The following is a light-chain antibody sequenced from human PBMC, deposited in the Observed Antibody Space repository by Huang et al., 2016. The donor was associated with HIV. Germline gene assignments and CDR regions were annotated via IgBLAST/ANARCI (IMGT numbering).Light chain of an antibody. V-gene: IGKV3-15*01. CDR3: QHYNNWLMYA. Sequence: EIVMTQSPATLSVSTGETATLSCRASHMISTNLAWYQQKPCQAPRRLIYGASTRATGVPDRFSGSGSGTEFTLTISSLQSEDFAVYYCQHYNNWLMYAFGQGTKLEIK. CDR1: HMISTN. CDR2: GAS. J-gene: IGKJ2*01.